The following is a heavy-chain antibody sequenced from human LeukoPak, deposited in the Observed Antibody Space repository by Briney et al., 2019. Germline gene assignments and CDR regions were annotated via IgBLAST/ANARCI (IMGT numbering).Heavy chain of an antibody. D-gene: IGHD5-18*01. V-gene: IGHV7-4-1*02. J-gene: IGHJ4*02. CDR1: GYTFTNYG. CDR2: INIKTGSP. CDR3: ARGAGETAMVTNFDY. Sequence: ASVKVSCKASGYTFTNYGLNWVRQAPGQELEWMGWINIKTGSPTYAPGFPGRFVFSLDTSVSTAYQQITSLEAEDTALYYCARGAGETAMVTNFDYWGQGTLVTVSS.